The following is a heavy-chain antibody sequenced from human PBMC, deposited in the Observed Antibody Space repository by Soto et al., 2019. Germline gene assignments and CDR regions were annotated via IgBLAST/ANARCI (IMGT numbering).Heavy chain of an antibody. CDR3: ARVGKAAAGTVDY. V-gene: IGHV3-30-3*01. CDR1: GFTFSSYA. D-gene: IGHD6-13*01. CDR2: ISYDGSNK. Sequence: QVQLVEPGGGVVQPGRSLRLSCTASGFTFSSYAMHWVRQAPGKGLEWVAVISYDGSNKYYADSVKGRFTISRDNSKKTLYLQMNSLRAEDTAVYYCARVGKAAAGTVDYWGQGTLVTVSS. J-gene: IGHJ4*02.